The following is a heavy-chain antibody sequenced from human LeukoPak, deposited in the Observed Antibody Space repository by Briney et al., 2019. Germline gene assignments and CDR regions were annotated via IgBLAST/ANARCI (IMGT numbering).Heavy chain of an antibody. D-gene: IGHD2-2*01. CDR1: GFTFSSYA. V-gene: IGHV3-23*01. Sequence: GGSLRLSCAASGFTFSSYAMSWVRQAPGKGLEWVSAISGSGGSTYYADSVKGRFTISRDNSKNTLYLQMNSLRAEDTAVYYCAKAPFGKLSIVVVPAASDHWGQGTLVTVSS. CDR2: ISGSGGST. J-gene: IGHJ5*02. CDR3: AKAPFGKLSIVVVPAASDH.